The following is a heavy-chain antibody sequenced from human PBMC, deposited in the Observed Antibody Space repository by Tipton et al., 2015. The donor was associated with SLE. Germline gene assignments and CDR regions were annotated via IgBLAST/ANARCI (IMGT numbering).Heavy chain of an antibody. CDR3: ATGEWVAATLRYYYGMDV. J-gene: IGHJ6*02. CDR2: IIPILGIA. CDR1: GGTFSSYA. V-gene: IGHV1-69*05. Sequence: QLVQSGAEVKKPGSSVKVSCKASGGTFSSYAISWVRQAPGQGLEWMGGIIPILGIANYAQKFQGRVTFTTDESTSPAYMELSSLRSEDAAVYYCATGEWVAATLRYYYGMDVWGQGTTVTVSS. D-gene: IGHD2-15*01.